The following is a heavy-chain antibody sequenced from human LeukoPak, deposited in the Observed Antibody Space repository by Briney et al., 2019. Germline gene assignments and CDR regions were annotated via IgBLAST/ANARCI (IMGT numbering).Heavy chain of an antibody. CDR1: GFTFSSYA. CDR3: AKGVFGVVTPYYFDY. V-gene: IGHV3-23*01. D-gene: IGHD3-3*01. J-gene: IGHJ4*02. Sequence: PGGSLRLSCAASGFTFSSYAMSWVRQAPGKGLEWVSAISGSGGSTYYADSVKGRFTISRDNSKNTLYLQMNSLRAEDTAVYYCAKGVFGVVTPYYFDYWGQGTLVTVSS. CDR2: ISGSGGST.